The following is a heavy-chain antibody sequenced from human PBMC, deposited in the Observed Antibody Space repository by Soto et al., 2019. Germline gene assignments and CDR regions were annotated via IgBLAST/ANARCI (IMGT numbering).Heavy chain of an antibody. Sequence: GESLKISCKGSGYSFTSYWIGWVRQMPGKGLEWMGIIYPGDSDTRYSPSFQGQVTISADKSTSTAYLQWSSLKASGTAMYYCARVPPYDSSGYYLDYWGQGTLVTVSS. D-gene: IGHD3-22*01. CDR3: ARVPPYDSSGYYLDY. CDR2: IYPGDSDT. V-gene: IGHV5-51*01. CDR1: GYSFTSYW. J-gene: IGHJ4*02.